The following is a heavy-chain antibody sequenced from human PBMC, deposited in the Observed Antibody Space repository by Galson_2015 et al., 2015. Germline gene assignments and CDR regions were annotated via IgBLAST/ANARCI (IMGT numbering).Heavy chain of an antibody. V-gene: IGHV3-23*01. CDR2: IDISGGST. CDR3: ARQYFFDY. CDR1: GFTFNIYG. J-gene: IGHJ4*02. D-gene: IGHD4-11*01. Sequence: SLRLSCAASGFTFNIYGMSWVRQAPGKGLEWVPAIDISGGSTYYADSVKGRFTISRDNSKNTLYLQMDSLRAEDTAVYYCARQYFFDYWGQGALVTVSS.